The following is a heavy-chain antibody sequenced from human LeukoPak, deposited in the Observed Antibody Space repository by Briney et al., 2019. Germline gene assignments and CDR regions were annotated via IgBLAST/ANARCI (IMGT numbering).Heavy chain of an antibody. CDR2: IDSDGSDS. CDR1: GFTFSSYW. D-gene: IGHD3-10*01. J-gene: IGHJ4*02. Sequence: GGSLRLSCAASGFTFSSYWMHWVRHAPGKGLVWVSRIDSDGSDSIYADSLKGRFTISRDNAKNTLYLQMNSLRAEDTAIYYCAREGLAYGSGTDFDYWGQGTLVTVSS. CDR3: AREGLAYGSGTDFDY. V-gene: IGHV3-74*01.